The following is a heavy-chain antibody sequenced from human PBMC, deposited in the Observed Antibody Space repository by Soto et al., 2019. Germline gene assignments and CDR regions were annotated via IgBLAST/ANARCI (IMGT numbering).Heavy chain of an antibody. V-gene: IGHV3-11*01. CDR2: ISDSGSSI. J-gene: IGHJ4*02. CDR1: GFTFKNYY. Sequence: QVQLVESGGGLVKPGGSLRLSCAASGFTFKNYYMTWIRQAPGKGLEWVSYISDSGSSIYYADSVKGRFTISRDNAKNSLLREMNSVRGEDTAVYFCARQYSSMLDLWGQGTLVTVSS. CDR3: ARQYSSMLDL. D-gene: IGHD6-13*01.